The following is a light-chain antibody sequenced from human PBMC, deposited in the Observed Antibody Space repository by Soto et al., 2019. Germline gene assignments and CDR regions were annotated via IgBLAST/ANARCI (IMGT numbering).Light chain of an antibody. V-gene: IGLV1-44*01. J-gene: IGLJ2*01. CDR2: SNN. CDR3: AAWDDSLNGLVV. CDR1: SSNIGSNT. Sequence: QSVLTQPPSASGTPGQRVTISCSGSSSNIGSNTVNWYQQLPGTAPKLLIYSNNQRPSGVPAQFSGSKSGTSASLAISGLQSEDEAAYYCAAWDDSLNGLVVFGGGTKLTVL.